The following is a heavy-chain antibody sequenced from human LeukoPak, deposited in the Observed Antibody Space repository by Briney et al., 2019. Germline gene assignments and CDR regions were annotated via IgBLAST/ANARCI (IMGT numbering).Heavy chain of an antibody. V-gene: IGHV4-59*01. CDR3: ATSGYGTTSWFDP. D-gene: IGHD1-1*01. J-gene: IGHJ5*02. CDR1: GGSISSYY. CDR2: IYYSGST. Sequence: PSETLSLTCTVSGGSISSYYWNWIRQPPGKGLEWIGYIYYSGSTNYNPSLKSRVTTSIDTSKNQFSLKLNSVTAADTAVYYCATSGYGTTSWFDPWGQGTLVTVSS.